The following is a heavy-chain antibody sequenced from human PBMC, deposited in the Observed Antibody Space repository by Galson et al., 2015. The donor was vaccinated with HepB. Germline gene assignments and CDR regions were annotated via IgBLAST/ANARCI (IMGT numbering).Heavy chain of an antibody. CDR1: GFTFSSYW. D-gene: IGHD3-9*01. CDR2: IKQDGSEK. CDR3: ARDIVPSNPLRYFDLNFDY. V-gene: IGHV3-7*03. Sequence: SLRLSCAASGFTFSSYWMSWVRQAPGKGLEWVANIKQDGSEKYYVDSVKGRFTISRDNAKNSLYLQMNSLRAEDTAVYYCARDIVPSNPLRYFDLNFDYWGQGTLVTVSS. J-gene: IGHJ4*02.